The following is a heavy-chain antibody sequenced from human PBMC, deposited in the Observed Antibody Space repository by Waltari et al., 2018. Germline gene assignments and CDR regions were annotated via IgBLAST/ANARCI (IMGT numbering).Heavy chain of an antibody. D-gene: IGHD7-27*01. V-gene: IGHV3-74*03. CDR3: ARDTPGDGIDY. Sequence: EVQLVESGGGSVQPGGSLRLSCTASGFIFSDYWMHWVRQVPGKGLLGVSQYGTDGRGPTYAYSVKGRFTISRDNAKNTVYLQMDSLRVEDTAIYYCARDTPGDGIDYWGQGTLVTVSS. CDR1: GFIFSDYW. J-gene: IGHJ4*02. CDR2: YGTDGRGP.